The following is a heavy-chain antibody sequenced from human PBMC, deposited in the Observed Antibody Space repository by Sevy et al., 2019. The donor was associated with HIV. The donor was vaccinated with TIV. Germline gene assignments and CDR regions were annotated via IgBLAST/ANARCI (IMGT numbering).Heavy chain of an antibody. CDR2: ISGGGGRT. V-gene: IGHV3-23*01. CDR3: AKDRFRNYYESSGYSIFDY. J-gene: IGHJ4*02. Sequence: GESLKISCGASGFTFNEYAMSWVRQAPGKGLEWVSGISGGGGRTDYADSVKGRFTISRDNSKDTLYLQMNSLRADDTAVYYCAKDRFRNYYESSGYSIFDYWGQGTLVTVSS. CDR1: GFTFNEYA. D-gene: IGHD3-22*01.